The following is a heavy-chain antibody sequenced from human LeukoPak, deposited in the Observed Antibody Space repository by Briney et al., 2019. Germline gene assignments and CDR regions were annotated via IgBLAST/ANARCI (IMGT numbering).Heavy chain of an antibody. V-gene: IGHV3-23*01. J-gene: IGHJ4*02. CDR1: GFSWSSYD. CDR3: ASARLVVRGITGYFDY. CDR2: ISGSSCTT. Sequence: PGGSVRLSCAASGFSWSSYDMIWVRQARGKGLEGGLGISGSSCTTHYADSVKGRFTVSRDNSNNTPYLQINSLRAEDTAVYSCASARLVVRGITGYFDYWGQGTLVTVSS. D-gene: IGHD3-10*01.